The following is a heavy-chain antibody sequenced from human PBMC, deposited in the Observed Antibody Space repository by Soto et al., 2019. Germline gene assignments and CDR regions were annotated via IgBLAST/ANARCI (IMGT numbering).Heavy chain of an antibody. J-gene: IGHJ6*02. V-gene: IGHV3-30*18. CDR2: ISYDGSNK. CDR3: EKDRSVVYSYNYGMDV. CDR1: GFTFSSYG. Sequence: PGGSLRLSCAASGFTFSSYGMHWVRQAPGKGLEWVAVISYDGSNKYYADSVKGRFTISRDNSKNTLYLQMNSLRAEDTAVYYCEKDRSVVYSYNYGMDVWGQGTKVTVSS.